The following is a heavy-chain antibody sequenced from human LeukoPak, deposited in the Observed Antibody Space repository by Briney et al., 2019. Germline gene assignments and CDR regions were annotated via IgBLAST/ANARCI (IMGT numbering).Heavy chain of an antibody. CDR1: GFTFSSYS. J-gene: IGHJ4*02. CDR2: ISSSSSTI. V-gene: IGHV3-48*02. Sequence: TGGSLRLSCVASGFTFSSYSMSWVRQAPGKGLEWVSYISSSSSTIYYADSVKGRFTISRDNAKNSLYLQMNSLRDEDTAVYYCTRDGSIVATYCGNTSCIDNWGEGTLVTVSS. D-gene: IGHD2-2*01. CDR3: TRDGSIVATYCGNTSCIDN.